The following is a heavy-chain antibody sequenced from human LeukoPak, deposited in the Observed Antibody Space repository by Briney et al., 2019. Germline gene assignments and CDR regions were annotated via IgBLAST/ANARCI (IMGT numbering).Heavy chain of an antibody. D-gene: IGHD1-26*01. Sequence: KPSETLSLTCTVSGFSITTYYWSWIRQSPGNGLEWIGHIHSSGSTTYNPSLKSRVTISLVTSKNQFSLHLSSVTAADTAVYYCARDIREVGESHYFDYWGQGTLVTVTS. CDR3: ARDIREVGESHYFDY. J-gene: IGHJ4*02. CDR1: GFSITTYY. V-gene: IGHV4-59*01. CDR2: IHSSGST.